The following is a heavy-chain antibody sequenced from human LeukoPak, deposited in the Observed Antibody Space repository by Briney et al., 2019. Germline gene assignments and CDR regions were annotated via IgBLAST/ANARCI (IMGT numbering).Heavy chain of an antibody. Sequence: GGSLRLSCAASGFTFSSYAMSWVRQAPGKGLEWVSTISGSGGSTYYADTGKGRFTIARDNSTNTLYLQMNSLRAEDWIVYHRAKAGATQLGYWGQGTLVTVSS. CDR3: AKAGATQLGY. D-gene: IGHD5-12*01. CDR2: ISGSGGST. J-gene: IGHJ4*02. V-gene: IGHV3-23*01. CDR1: GFTFSSYA.